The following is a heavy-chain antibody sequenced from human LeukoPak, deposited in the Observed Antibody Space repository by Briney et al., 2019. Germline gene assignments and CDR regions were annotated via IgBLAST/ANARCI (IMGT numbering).Heavy chain of an antibody. J-gene: IGHJ4*02. V-gene: IGHV3-21*04. CDR2: ISSSSSYI. CDR3: ARGVVTGGYYFDY. CDR1: GFTFSSYS. D-gene: IGHD3-3*01. Sequence: PGGSLRLSCAASGFTFSSYSMNWVRQAPGKGLEWVSSISSSSSYIYYADSVKGRFTISRDNAKNSLYLQMNSLRAEDTAVYYCARGVVTGGYYFDYWGQGTLVTVSS.